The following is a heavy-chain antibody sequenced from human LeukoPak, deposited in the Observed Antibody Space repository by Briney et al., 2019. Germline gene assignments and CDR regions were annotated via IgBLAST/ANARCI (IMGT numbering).Heavy chain of an antibody. CDR1: GFTFSSYW. J-gene: IGHJ4*02. V-gene: IGHV3-74*01. D-gene: IGHD3-22*01. CDR2: INSDGSST. CDR3: ARVYYDSSGYSVVDY. Sequence: GGSLRLSCAASGFTFSSYWMHWVRQAPGKGLVRVPRINSDGSSTSYADSVKGRFTISRDNAKNTLYLQMNSLRAEDTAVYYCARVYYDSSGYSVVDYWGQGTLVTVSS.